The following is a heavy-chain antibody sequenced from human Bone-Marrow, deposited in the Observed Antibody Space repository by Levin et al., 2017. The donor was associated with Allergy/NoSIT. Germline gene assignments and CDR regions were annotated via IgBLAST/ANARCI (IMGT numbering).Heavy chain of an antibody. V-gene: IGHV4-31*11. Sequence: LRLSCAVSGGSIGRGGHFWSWLRQRPGKGLEWIGYIFYSGTTYYNPSLQSRVTISIDTSKNQFSLKLSSVTAADTAVYYGADMNSYGTRWFDYWGQGILVTVSS. D-gene: IGHD5-18*01. J-gene: IGHJ4*02. CDR2: IFYSGTT. CDR1: GGSIGRGGHF. CDR3: ADMNSYGTRWFDY.